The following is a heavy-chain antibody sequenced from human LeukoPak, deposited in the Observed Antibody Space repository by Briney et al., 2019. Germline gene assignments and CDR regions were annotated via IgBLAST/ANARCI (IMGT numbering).Heavy chain of an antibody. CDR2: INHSGSP. CDR3: ARGPPYYYDGSGYYYFDY. D-gene: IGHD3-22*01. J-gene: IGHJ4*02. CDR1: GGSSSGYY. Sequence: SETLSLTCAVYGGSSSGYYWTWIRQPPGKGLEWIGEINHSGSPNYNPSLKSRVTMSVDTSKNQFSLKLSSVTAADTAVYYCARGPPYYYDGSGYYYFDYWGQGTLVTVSS. V-gene: IGHV4-34*01.